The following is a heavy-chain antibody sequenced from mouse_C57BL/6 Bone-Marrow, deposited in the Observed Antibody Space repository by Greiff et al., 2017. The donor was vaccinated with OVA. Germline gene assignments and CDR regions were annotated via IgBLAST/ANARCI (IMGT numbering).Heavy chain of an antibody. CDR3: ARHGDLSATGFAY. CDR1: GFTFSSYT. CDR2: ISGGGGNT. V-gene: IGHV5-9*01. J-gene: IGHJ3*01. Sequence: EVQLVESGGGLVKPGGSLKLSCAASGFTFSSYTMSWVRQTPEKRLEWVATISGGGGNTYYPDSVKGRFTISRDNAKNTLYLQMSSLRSEDTALYYCARHGDLSATGFAYWGRGTVVTVSA. D-gene: IGHD1-1*01.